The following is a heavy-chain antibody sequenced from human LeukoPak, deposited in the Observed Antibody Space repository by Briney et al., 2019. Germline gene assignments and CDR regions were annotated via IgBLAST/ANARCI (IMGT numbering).Heavy chain of an antibody. CDR2: IYYSGST. Sequence: SETLSLTCTVSGGSISSSSYYWGWIRQPPGKGLEWIGSIYYSGSTYYNPSLKSRVTISVDASKNQFSLKLSSVTAADTAVYYCARLYCDFWSGPFDYWGQGTLVTVSS. CDR1: GGSISSSSYY. CDR3: ARLYCDFWSGPFDY. J-gene: IGHJ4*02. V-gene: IGHV4-39*01. D-gene: IGHD3-3*01.